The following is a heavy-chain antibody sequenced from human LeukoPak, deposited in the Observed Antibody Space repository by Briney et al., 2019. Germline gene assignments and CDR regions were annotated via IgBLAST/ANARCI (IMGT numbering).Heavy chain of an antibody. V-gene: IGHV3-30*04. CDR3: ARQMATILDGILDY. J-gene: IGHJ4*02. CDR1: GFTFSNYA. Sequence: PGGSLRLSCAASGFTFSNYAIHWVRLAPGKELEWVSVISYDGTNKYYADSVKGRFTISRDNSKNTLYLQMNSLKTEDTALYYCARQMATILDGILDYWGQGTLVTVSS. D-gene: IGHD5-24*01. CDR2: ISYDGTNK.